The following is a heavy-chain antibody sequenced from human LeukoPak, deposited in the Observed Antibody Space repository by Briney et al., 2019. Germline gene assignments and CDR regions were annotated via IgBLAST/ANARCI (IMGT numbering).Heavy chain of an antibody. CDR1: RGSYSCSIYD. V-gene: IGHV4-39*02. CDR2: FYYSGST. Sequence: PSETLSHTFILCRGSYSCSIYDGVGIRQPPGKGLEWIGSFYYSGSTNYNPSLKGRVTISDDTSKNHFSLILTSVTAADSAVYYCAGRLGASAWSYFDLWGGGTLVTVSS. J-gene: IGHJ2*01. CDR3: AGRLGASAWSYFDL. D-gene: IGHD1-26*01.